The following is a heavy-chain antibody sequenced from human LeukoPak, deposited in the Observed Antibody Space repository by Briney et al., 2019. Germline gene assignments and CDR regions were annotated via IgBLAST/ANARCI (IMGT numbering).Heavy chain of an antibody. CDR1: GFAFSSFA. CDR3: AKGVGTNKGGYYFDY. CDR2: ISGSGGST. J-gene: IGHJ4*02. Sequence: PGGSLRLSCAASGFAFSSFAMSWVRQAPGKGLDWVSSISGSGGSTYHADSVKGRFTISRDSSKNTLYLQMNSLRAEDTAVYYCAKGVGTNKGGYYFDYWGQGTPVTVSS. V-gene: IGHV3-23*01. D-gene: IGHD1-26*01.